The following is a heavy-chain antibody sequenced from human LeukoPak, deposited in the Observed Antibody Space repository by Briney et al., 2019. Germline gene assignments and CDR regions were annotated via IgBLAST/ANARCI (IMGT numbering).Heavy chain of an antibody. D-gene: IGHD4-23*01. V-gene: IGHV1-18*04. Sequence: ASVTVSCKASGYTFIGYYMHWVRQAPGQGLEWMGWINAYNGYTDYAQKFQFRVTMTTDTSTSTAYMELRSLRSDDTAVYYCARDKAVTTEVTQHFQHWGQGTLVTVSS. CDR3: ARDKAVTTEVTQHFQH. CDR1: GYTFIGYY. CDR2: INAYNGYT. J-gene: IGHJ1*01.